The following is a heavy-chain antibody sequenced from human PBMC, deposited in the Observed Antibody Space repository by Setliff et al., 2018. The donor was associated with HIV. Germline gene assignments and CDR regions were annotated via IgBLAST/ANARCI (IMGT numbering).Heavy chain of an antibody. Sequence: PSETLSLTCTVSGYSISNDYYWGWIRQPPGKGLEWIASIYHSGNTYYNPSLKSRVTISVDTSKNQFSLRLSSVTAADTAVYYCARDGSRTTGAKMGRKYGMDVWGQGTTVTVSS. J-gene: IGHJ6*02. V-gene: IGHV4-38-2*02. D-gene: IGHD1-1*01. CDR2: IYHSGNT. CDR3: ARDGSRTTGAKMGRKYGMDV. CDR1: GYSISNDYY.